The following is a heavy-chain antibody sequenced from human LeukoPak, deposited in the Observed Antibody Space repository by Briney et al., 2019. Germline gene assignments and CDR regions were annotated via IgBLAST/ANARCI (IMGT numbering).Heavy chain of an antibody. V-gene: IGHV4-39*07. CDR2: LYYSGST. J-gene: IGHJ3*02. CDR3: ARVTSYSGSSDI. D-gene: IGHD1-26*01. CDR1: GGSISSNNYY. Sequence: SETLSLTCTISGGSISSNNYYWGWIRQPPGKGLEWIGSLYYSGSTYYNPSLKSRVTISVDTSKNQFSLKLSSVTAADTAVYYCARVTSYSGSSDIWGQGTMVTVSS.